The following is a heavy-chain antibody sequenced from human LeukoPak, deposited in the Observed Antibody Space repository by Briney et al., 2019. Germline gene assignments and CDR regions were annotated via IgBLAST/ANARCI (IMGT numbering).Heavy chain of an antibody. J-gene: IGHJ6*03. CDR3: ARFEQWLVQDYYYYYMDV. Sequence: GGSLRLSCAASGFTFDDYGMSWVRQAPGKGLEWVSGINWNDGSTGYADSVKGRFTISRDNAKNSLYLQMNRLRAEDTALYYCARFEQWLVQDYYYYYMDVWGKGTTVTVSS. D-gene: IGHD6-19*01. CDR2: INWNDGST. V-gene: IGHV3-20*04. CDR1: GFTFDDYG.